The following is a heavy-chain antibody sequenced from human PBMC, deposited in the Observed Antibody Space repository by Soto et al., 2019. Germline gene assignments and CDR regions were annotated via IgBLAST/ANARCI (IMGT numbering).Heavy chain of an antibody. CDR1: GYTFSGFY. CDR3: AKDRGGFAGGWEYFDF. V-gene: IGHV1-2*02. J-gene: IGHJ4*02. D-gene: IGHD6-19*01. Sequence: QVQLVQSGAEVKKPGASVKVSCRTSGYTFSGFYIHWVRQAPGQGLESMGWIYPDSGGTDYAQKLQGRVTMTRDTSISTAYMELSRLRSDDTAVYYWAKDRGGFAGGWEYFDFWGQGALVTVSS. CDR2: IYPDSGGT.